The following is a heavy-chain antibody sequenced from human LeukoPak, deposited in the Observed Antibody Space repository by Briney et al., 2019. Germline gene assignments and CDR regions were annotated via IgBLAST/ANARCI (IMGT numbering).Heavy chain of an antibody. J-gene: IGHJ4*02. D-gene: IGHD3-22*01. CDR2: ISGSGGST. CDR1: GFTFSSYG. Sequence: PGGSLRLSCAASGFTFSSYGMSWVRQAPGKGLEWVSGISGSGGSTYYADSVKGRFTISRDNSKNTLYLQMNSLRAEDTAVYYCARAGGYYDSSGYPIRFSDYWGQGTLVTVSS. V-gene: IGHV3-23*01. CDR3: ARAGGYYDSSGYPIRFSDY.